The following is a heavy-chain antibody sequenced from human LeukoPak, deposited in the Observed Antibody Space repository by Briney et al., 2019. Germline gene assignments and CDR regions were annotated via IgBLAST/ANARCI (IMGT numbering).Heavy chain of an antibody. J-gene: IGHJ4*02. Sequence: TGGSLRLSCAAPGFTFSSYWMSWVRQAPGKGLEWVANIKQDGSEKYYVDSVKGRFTISRDNAKNSLYLQMNSLRAEDTAVYYCAVLTGYWGQGTPVTVSS. D-gene: IGHD3-16*01. CDR1: GFTFSSYW. V-gene: IGHV3-7*01. CDR2: IKQDGSEK. CDR3: AVLTGY.